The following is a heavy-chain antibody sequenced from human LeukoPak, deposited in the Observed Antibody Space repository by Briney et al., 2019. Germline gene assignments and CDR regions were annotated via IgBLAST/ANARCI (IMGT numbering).Heavy chain of an antibody. CDR2: INPNSGGT. CDR3: ARATYFDGSGYYYYGMDV. Sequence: ASVKVSCKASEYTFTGYYMHWVRQAPGQGLEWMGWINPNSGGTNYAQKFQGRVTMTRDTSISTAYMELSRLRSDDTAVYYCARATYFDGSGYYYYGMDVWGQGTTVTVSS. CDR1: EYTFTGYY. V-gene: IGHV1-2*02. D-gene: IGHD3-22*01. J-gene: IGHJ6*02.